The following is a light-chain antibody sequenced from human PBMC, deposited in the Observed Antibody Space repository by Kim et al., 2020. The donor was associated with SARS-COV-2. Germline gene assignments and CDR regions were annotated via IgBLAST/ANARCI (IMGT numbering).Light chain of an antibody. CDR3: LQDYSYPIA. V-gene: IGKV1-6*01. J-gene: IGKJ5*01. Sequence: VSVGDRVTVTCRESQGIRDDVGSYQQKSVKAPKLLISAASNLQSGVPSRFSGSGSGTDFTLTISSLQPEDSATYYCLQDYSYPIAFGQGTRLEIK. CDR1: QGIRDD. CDR2: AAS.